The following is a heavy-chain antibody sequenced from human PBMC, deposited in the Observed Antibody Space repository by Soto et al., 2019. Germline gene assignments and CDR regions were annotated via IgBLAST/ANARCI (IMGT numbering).Heavy chain of an antibody. CDR2: IYPGDSDT. V-gene: IGHV5-51*01. CDR3: ARRRRIGTVTHGAGIYYFDY. J-gene: IGHJ4*02. CDR1: GYSFTSYW. D-gene: IGHD4-17*01. Sequence: PGESLKISCKGSGYSFTSYWIGWVRQMPGKGLEWMGIIYPGDSDTRYSPSFQGQVTISADKSISTAYLQWSSLKASDTAMYYCARRRRIGTVTHGAGIYYFDYWGQGTLVTVSS.